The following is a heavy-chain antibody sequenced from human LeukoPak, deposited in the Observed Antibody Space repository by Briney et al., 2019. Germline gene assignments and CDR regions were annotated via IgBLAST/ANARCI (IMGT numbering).Heavy chain of an antibody. CDR1: GYTLSELS. V-gene: IGHV1-24*01. D-gene: IGHD3-22*01. CDR3: ATELRSGYFDY. J-gene: IGHJ4*02. CDR2: FDPEDDER. Sequence: GASVKDALMFSGYTLSELSMHWVRQPPGKGLEWMGGFDPEDDERVYAQKFQGRVTMTEDTSTDTAYMELSSLRSEDTAIYYCATELRSGYFDYWGQGTVVTVSS.